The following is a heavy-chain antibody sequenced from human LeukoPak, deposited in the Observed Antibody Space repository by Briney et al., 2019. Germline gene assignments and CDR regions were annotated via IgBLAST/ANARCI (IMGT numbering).Heavy chain of an antibody. V-gene: IGHV3-30*04. CDR3: ARSSEGAIDY. Sequence: GGSLRLSCTASGFTFSSYAMHWVRQAPGKGREWVAVIPYHGFTKNYADSVQGRFTISRDNSKDTLSLQMNSLRDDDTAVCYCARSSEGAIDYWGQGTLVTVSS. CDR2: IPYHGFTK. J-gene: IGHJ4*02. CDR1: GFTFSSYA.